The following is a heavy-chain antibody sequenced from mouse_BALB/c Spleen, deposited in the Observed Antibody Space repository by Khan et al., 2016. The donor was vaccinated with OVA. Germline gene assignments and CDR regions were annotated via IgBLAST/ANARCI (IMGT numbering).Heavy chain of an antibody. CDR1: GYSITSDYA. Sequence: EVQLQESGPGLVKPSQSLSLTCTVTGYSITSDYAWNWIRQFPGNKLEWMGYINYSGSTNYNPALKSRISITRDTSKNQFFLQLNSVTTADTATYYGARDGSQYNYAMDYWGQGTSVTVSS. CDR3: ARDGSQYNYAMDY. V-gene: IGHV3-2*02. J-gene: IGHJ4*01. D-gene: IGHD2-3*01. CDR2: INYSGST.